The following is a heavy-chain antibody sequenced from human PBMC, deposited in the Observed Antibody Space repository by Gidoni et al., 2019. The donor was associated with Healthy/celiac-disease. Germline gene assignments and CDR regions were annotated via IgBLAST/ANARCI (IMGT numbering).Heavy chain of an antibody. Sequence: EVQLLESGGGLVQPGASLTLSCSASGFTFSSYALSWVRQAPGKGLEWVSAISGSGGSTYYADSVKGRFTISRDNSKNTLYLQMNSLRAEDTAVYYCAKSSEGVVLDYWGQGTLVTVSS. CDR3: AKSSEGVVLDY. CDR1: GFTFSSYA. V-gene: IGHV3-23*01. J-gene: IGHJ4*02. D-gene: IGHD2-8*01. CDR2: ISGSGGST.